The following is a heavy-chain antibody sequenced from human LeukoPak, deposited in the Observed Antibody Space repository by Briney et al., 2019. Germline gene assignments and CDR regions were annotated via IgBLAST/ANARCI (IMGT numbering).Heavy chain of an antibody. CDR1: GGSISSSSYY. CDR3: ARHAGSYWASAFDI. V-gene: IGHV4-39*01. D-gene: IGHD1-26*01. J-gene: IGHJ3*02. CDR2: IYYSGST. Sequence: SETLSLTCTVSGGSISSSSYYWGWIRQPPGKGLEWIGSIYYSGSTYYNPSLKSRVTISVDTSKNQFSLELSSVTAADTAAYYCARHAGSYWASAFDIWGQGTMVTVSS.